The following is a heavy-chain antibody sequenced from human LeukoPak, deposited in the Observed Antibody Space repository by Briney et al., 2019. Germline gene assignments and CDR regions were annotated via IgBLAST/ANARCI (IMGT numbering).Heavy chain of an antibody. Sequence: GGSLRLSCGASGFTFNIYSMNWVRQAPGKGLEWVSSISSSSYIYYADSVKGRFTISRDNSKNTLYLQMNSLRAEDTAVYYCARRWLRGDYFGMDVWGQGTTVTVSS. V-gene: IGHV3-21*04. CDR2: ISSSSYI. J-gene: IGHJ6*02. D-gene: IGHD5-12*01. CDR3: ARRWLRGDYFGMDV. CDR1: GFTFNIYS.